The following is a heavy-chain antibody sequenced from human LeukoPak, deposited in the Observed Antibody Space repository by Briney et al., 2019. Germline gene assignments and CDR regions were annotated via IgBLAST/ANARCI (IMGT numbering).Heavy chain of an antibody. CDR2: INPNSGGT. CDR3: ARARSSGWYYYYYMDV. Sequence: GASVKVSCKASGYTLTGYYMHWVRQAPGQGLEWMGWINPNSGGTNYAQKFQGRVTMTRDTSISTAYMELSRLRSGDTAVYYCARARSSGWYYYYYMDVWGKGTTVTVSS. J-gene: IGHJ6*03. V-gene: IGHV1-2*02. D-gene: IGHD6-19*01. CDR1: GYTLTGYY.